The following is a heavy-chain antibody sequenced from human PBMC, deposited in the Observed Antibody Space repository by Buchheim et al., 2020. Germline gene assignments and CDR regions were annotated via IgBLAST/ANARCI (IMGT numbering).Heavy chain of an antibody. Sequence: QVQLVESGGGLVKPGGSLRLSCAAPGFTFSDYYMSWIRQAPGKGLEWVSYISSSSSYTNYADSVKGRFTISRDNAKTSLYLQMNSLRAEDTAVYYCAKTARPGSYYYMDVWGKGTT. J-gene: IGHJ6*03. D-gene: IGHD6-6*01. CDR2: ISSSSSYT. V-gene: IGHV3-11*05. CDR3: AKTARPGSYYYMDV. CDR1: GFTFSDYY.